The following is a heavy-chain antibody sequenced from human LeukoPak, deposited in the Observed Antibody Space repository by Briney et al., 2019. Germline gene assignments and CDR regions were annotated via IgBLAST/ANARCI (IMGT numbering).Heavy chain of an antibody. J-gene: IGHJ6*02. CDR1: GFTFSSYA. Sequence: DPGGSLRLSCAASGFTFSSYAMHWVRQAPGKGLEWVAVISYDGSNKYYADSVKGRFTISRDNSKNTLHLQMNSLRAEDTAVYYCARERIYFGSGQDLSDARLFYYYGMDVWGQGTTVTVSS. CDR2: ISYDGSNK. D-gene: IGHD3-10*01. CDR3: ARERIYFGSGQDLSDARLFYYYGMDV. V-gene: IGHV3-30-3*01.